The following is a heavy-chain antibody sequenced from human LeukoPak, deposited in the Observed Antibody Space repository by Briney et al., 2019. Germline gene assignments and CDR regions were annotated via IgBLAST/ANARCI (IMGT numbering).Heavy chain of an antibody. CDR2: INAGNGNT. V-gene: IGHV1-3*01. Sequence: ASVKVSCKASGYTFTNYAIHWVRQAPGQRLEWMAWINAGNGNTKFSQKFEGRVTVTRDTSATAAYMELSSLRSEDTAVYYCARDRAMADYWGQGTLVTVSS. J-gene: IGHJ4*02. CDR3: ARDRAMADY. CDR1: GYTFTNYA. D-gene: IGHD5-18*01.